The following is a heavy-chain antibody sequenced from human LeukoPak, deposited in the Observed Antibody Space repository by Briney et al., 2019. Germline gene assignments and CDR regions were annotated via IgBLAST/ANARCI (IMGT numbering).Heavy chain of an antibody. CDR2: ISYDGSNK. J-gene: IGHJ6*03. V-gene: IGHV3-30*03. CDR3: AREGSGWLYYYYYMDV. D-gene: IGHD6-19*01. CDR1: GFTFSSYG. Sequence: GGSLRLSCAASGFTFSSYGMHWVRQAPGKGLEWVAVISYDGSNKYYAGSVKGRFTISRDNSKNTLYLQMNSLRAEDTAVYYCAREGSGWLYYYYYMDVWGKGTTVTVSS.